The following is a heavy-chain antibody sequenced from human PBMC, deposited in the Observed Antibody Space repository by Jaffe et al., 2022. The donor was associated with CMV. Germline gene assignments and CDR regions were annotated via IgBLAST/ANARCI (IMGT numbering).Heavy chain of an antibody. CDR1: GFTFSNAW. J-gene: IGHJ3*02. CDR2: IKSKTDGGTT. Sequence: EVQLVESGGGLVKPGGSLRLSCAASGFTFSNAWMSWVRQAPGKGLEWVGRIKSKTDGGTTDYAAPVKGRFTISRDDSKNTLYLQMNSLKTEDTAVYYCTTGFMIVVVSDAFDIWGQGTMVTVSS. D-gene: IGHD3-22*01. V-gene: IGHV3-15*01. CDR3: TTGFMIVVVSDAFDI.